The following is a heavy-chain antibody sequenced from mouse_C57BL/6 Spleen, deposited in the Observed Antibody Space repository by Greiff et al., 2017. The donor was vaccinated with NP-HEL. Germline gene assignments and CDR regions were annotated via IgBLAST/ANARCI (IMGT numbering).Heavy chain of an antibody. CDR1: GYTFTSYW. D-gene: IGHD1-1*01. CDR2: IYPGSGST. J-gene: IGHJ1*03. V-gene: IGHV1-55*01. Sequence: VKLQQPGAELVKPGASVKMSCKASGYTFTSYWITWVKQRPGQGLEWIGDIYPGSGSTNYNEKFKSKATLTVDTSSSTAYMQLSSLTSEDSAVYYCARSHYGSSLGYFDVWGTGTTVTVSS. CDR3: ARSHYGSSLGYFDV.